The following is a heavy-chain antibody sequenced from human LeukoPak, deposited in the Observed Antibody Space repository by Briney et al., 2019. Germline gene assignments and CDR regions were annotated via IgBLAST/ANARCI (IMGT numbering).Heavy chain of an antibody. CDR2: ISGSGGST. Sequence: QPGGSLRLSCAASGFTFSSYAMSWVRQAPGKGLEWVSAISGSGGSTYYADSVKGRFTISRDNSKNTLYLQMNSLRAGDTAVYYCTRALAVAMGHYWGQGTLVTVSS. D-gene: IGHD6-19*01. CDR3: TRALAVAMGHY. CDR1: GFTFSSYA. V-gene: IGHV3-23*01. J-gene: IGHJ4*02.